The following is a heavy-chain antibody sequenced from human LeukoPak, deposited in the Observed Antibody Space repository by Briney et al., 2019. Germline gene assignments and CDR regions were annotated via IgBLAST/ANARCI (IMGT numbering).Heavy chain of an antibody. CDR1: GFTFSSYD. D-gene: IGHD4-17*01. J-gene: IGHJ3*02. V-gene: IGHV3-30-3*01. CDR3: ARTTLTSFNSFDI. Sequence: GGSLRLSCAASGFTFSSYDMHWVRQAQGRGLGGVEVIPYDGGNKYYADSVRGRFTIFRDNSKNTLNLEMNSLRVDDTAVYYCARTTLTSFNSFDIWGQGTMVTVSS. CDR2: IPYDGGNK.